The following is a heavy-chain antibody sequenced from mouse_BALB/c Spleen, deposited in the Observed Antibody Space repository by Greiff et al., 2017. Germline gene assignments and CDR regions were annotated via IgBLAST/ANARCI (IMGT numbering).Heavy chain of an antibody. J-gene: IGHJ4*01. CDR2: INPYNDGT. D-gene: IGHD2-12*01. CDR1: GYTFTSYV. CDR3: AYSYDGYAMDY. V-gene: IGHV1-14*01. Sequence: VQLQQSGPELVKPGASVKMSCKASGYTFTSYVMHWVKQKPGQGLEWIGYINPYNDGTKYNEKFKGKATLTSDKSSSTAYMGLSSLTSEDSAVYYCAYSYDGYAMDYWGQGTWVTVSS.